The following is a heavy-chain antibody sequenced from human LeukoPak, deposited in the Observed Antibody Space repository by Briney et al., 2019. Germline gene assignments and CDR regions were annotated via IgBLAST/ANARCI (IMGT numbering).Heavy chain of an antibody. V-gene: IGHV3-7*01. CDR1: GFTFSNCW. J-gene: IGHJ4*02. CDR2: IKGSDK. D-gene: IGHD1-7*01. Sequence: GGSLRLSCVGSGFTFSNCWMNWVRQAPGKGLEWVANIKGSDKGHVDSVKGRFSVSRDDARNSLYLQMDCLRAEDTAVYYCARDVDWNYDLWGQGTVVRVSS. CDR3: ARDVDWNYDL.